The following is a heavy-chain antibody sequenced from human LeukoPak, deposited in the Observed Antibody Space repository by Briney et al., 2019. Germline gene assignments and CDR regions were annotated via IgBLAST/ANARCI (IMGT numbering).Heavy chain of an antibody. CDR1: GFTFSSYS. D-gene: IGHD2-15*01. CDR2: ISSSSRYI. J-gene: IGHJ4*02. V-gene: IGHV3-21*01. Sequence: PGGSLRLSCAASGFTFSSYSMNWVRQAPGKGLEWVSSISSSSRYIYYADSVKGRFTISRDNAKNSLYLQMNSLRAEDTAVYYCARGIYCSGGSCYRNTELDYWGQGTLVTVSS. CDR3: ARGIYCSGGSCYRNTELDY.